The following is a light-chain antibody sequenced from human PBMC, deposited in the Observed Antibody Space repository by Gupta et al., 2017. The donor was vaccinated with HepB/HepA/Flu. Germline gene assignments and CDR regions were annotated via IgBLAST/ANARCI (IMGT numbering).Light chain of an antibody. CDR2: KAS. Sequence: DIQMTQSPSTLSASVGDRVTITCRASQSISSWLAWYQQKPGKAPKLLIYKASTLESGVPSRSSGSGSGTEFTLTISSVQPDDFATYYCQQYDDYPLTFGGGTKVEIK. J-gene: IGKJ4*01. V-gene: IGKV1-5*03. CDR3: QQYDDYPLT. CDR1: QSISSW.